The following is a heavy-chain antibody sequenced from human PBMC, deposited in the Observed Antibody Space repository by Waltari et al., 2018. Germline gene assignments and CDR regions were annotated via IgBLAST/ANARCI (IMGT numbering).Heavy chain of an antibody. V-gene: IGHV1-24*01. CDR1: GYTFSSYA. CDR3: ATRFSGEYFQH. J-gene: IGHJ1*01. CDR2: FDPEDGET. Sequence: QVQLVQAGAEVKKPGASVKVSCKASGYTFSSYAISWVRQAPGKGLEGMGGFDPEDGETIYAQKFQGRVTMTEDTSTDTAYMELSSLRSEDTAVYYCATRFSGEYFQHWGQGTLVTVSS. D-gene: IGHD3-10*01.